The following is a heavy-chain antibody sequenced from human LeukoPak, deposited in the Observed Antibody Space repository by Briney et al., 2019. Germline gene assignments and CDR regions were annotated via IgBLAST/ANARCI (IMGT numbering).Heavy chain of an antibody. CDR3: AKKGYCSSTTCPYYFDY. Sequence: PGGSLRLSCAASGFTFSNSAMSWVRQAPGKGLEWISAISGSGGSTYYADSVKGRFTISRDNSKNTLYLQMNSLRAEDTAVYYCAKKGYCSSTTCPYYFDYWGQGTLVTVSS. J-gene: IGHJ4*02. D-gene: IGHD2-2*01. CDR1: GFTFSNSA. CDR2: ISGSGGST. V-gene: IGHV3-23*01.